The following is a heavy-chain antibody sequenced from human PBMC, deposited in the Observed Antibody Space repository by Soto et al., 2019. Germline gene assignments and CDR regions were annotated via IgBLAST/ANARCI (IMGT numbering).Heavy chain of an antibody. V-gene: IGHV3-30-3*01. Sequence: GGSQRLSCAASGFTFSSYAMHWVRNAPGMGLEWVAVISYDGSNKYYADSVKGRFTISRDNSKNTLYLQVNSLRAEDTAVYYCAREYSSSATHHKFYYYYYYGMDVWGQGTTVTVSS. CDR3: AREYSSSATHHKFYYYYYYGMDV. J-gene: IGHJ6*02. CDR2: ISYDGSNK. D-gene: IGHD6-6*01. CDR1: GFTFSSYA.